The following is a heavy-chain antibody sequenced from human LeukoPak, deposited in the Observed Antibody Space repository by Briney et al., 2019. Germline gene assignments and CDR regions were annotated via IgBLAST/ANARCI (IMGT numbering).Heavy chain of an antibody. Sequence: ASVKVSCKASGYSFTNYDVNWVRQATGQGLEWMGWLNPNSGNTVYAQKFQGRVTITRKTSISTAYMELSSLRSEDTAVYYCARGSIFWGLDYWGQGTLVTVSS. D-gene: IGHD3-16*01. CDR2: LNPNSGNT. J-gene: IGHJ4*02. V-gene: IGHV1-8*03. CDR1: GYSFTNYD. CDR3: ARGSIFWGLDY.